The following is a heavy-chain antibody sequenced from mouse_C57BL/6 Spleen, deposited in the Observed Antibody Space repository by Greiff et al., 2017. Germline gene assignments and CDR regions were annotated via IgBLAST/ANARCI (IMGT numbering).Heavy chain of an antibody. CDR2: IDPETGGT. Sequence: VKLVESGAELVRPGASVTLSCKASGYTFTDYEMHWVKQTPVHGLEWIGAIDPETGGTAYNQKFKGKAILTADKSSSTAYMELRSLTSEDSAVYYCTRDGYYPFAYWGQGTLVTVSA. CDR1: GYTFTDYE. D-gene: IGHD2-3*01. CDR3: TRDGYYPFAY. V-gene: IGHV1-15*01. J-gene: IGHJ3*01.